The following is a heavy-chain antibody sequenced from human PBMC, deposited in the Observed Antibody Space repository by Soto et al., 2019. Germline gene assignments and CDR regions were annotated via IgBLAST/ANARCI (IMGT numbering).Heavy chain of an antibody. D-gene: IGHD3-22*01. Sequence: EVQLVESGGDLVKPGGSLRLSCAGSGFTFSNAWMNWVRQAPGKGLEWVGRIKSKTDGETRDYAAPVKGRFTISRDDSKIAVYLHVTSLKTEYTAVYYCTSGTYYSDLSVFDYWGQGTLVTVSS. CDR2: IKSKTDGETR. J-gene: IGHJ4*02. CDR3: TSGTYYSDLSVFDY. V-gene: IGHV3-15*07. CDR1: GFTFSNAW.